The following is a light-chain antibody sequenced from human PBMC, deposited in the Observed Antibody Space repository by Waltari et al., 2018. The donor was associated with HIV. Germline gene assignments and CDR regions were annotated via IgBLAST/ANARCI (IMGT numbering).Light chain of an antibody. CDR2: AVF. CDR3: RSYTTTNTII. CDR1: SSAIGAYEY. J-gene: IGLJ2*01. Sequence: QSALTQPASVSGSPGQSITISCTGTSSAIGAYEYVSWYRQHPDKAPQLRIYAVFYRPSVVSPRFPGSKSGNTASLTISVLQAEDEAVYSCRSYTTTNTIIVGGGTKLTVL. V-gene: IGLV2-14*03.